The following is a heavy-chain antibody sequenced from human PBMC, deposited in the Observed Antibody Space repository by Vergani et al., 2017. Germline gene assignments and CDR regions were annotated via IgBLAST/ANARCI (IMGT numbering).Heavy chain of an antibody. V-gene: IGHV3-21*01. CDR2: ISSSSSYI. CDR3: AREYSSXSRGYFYYYYYMDV. D-gene: IGHD6-6*01. CDR1: GFTFSSYS. Sequence: EVQLVESGGGLVKPGGSLRLSCAASGFTFSSYSMNWVRQAPGKGLEWVSSISSSSSYIYYADSVKGRFTISRDNAKNSLYLQMNSLRAEDTALYYCAREYSSXSRGYFYYYYYMDVWGKGP. J-gene: IGHJ6*03.